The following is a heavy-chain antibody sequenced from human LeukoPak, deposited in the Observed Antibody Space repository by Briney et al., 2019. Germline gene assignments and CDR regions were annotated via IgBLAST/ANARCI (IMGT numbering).Heavy chain of an antibody. CDR3: MRNGKPYAFDM. CDR1: GFTFGSYW. V-gene: IGHV3-7*03. Sequence: RPGGSLRLSCAVSGFTFGSYWMRWVRQTPGKGLEGVATIKQDGSEKNYLDSVKGRLTISRDNVKNSLYLQMNSLRVDDTAVYYCMRNGKPYAFDMWGQGTMVTVSS. D-gene: IGHD1-14*01. CDR2: IKQDGSEK. J-gene: IGHJ3*02.